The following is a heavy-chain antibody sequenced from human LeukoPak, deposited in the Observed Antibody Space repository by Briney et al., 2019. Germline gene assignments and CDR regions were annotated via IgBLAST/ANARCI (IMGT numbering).Heavy chain of an antibody. CDR3: AKGRGSAWYYYFGMDV. Sequence: GGSLRLSCAASGFTFSSYAMSWVRQAPGKGLEWVSAISDSGGTTYYADSVKGRFTISRDDSKNTLYLQMNSLRAEDTAANYCAKGRGSAWYYYFGMDVWGQGTTVTVSS. V-gene: IGHV3-23*01. J-gene: IGHJ6*02. CDR1: GFTFSSYA. D-gene: IGHD6-19*01. CDR2: ISDSGGTT.